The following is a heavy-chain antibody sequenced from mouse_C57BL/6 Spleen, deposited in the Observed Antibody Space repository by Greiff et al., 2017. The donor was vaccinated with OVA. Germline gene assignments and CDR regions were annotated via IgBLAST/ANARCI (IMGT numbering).Heavy chain of an antibody. Sequence: EVKLVESGGGLVQPGGSLKLSCAASGFTFSDYGMAWVRQAPRKGPEWVAFISNLEYSIYYADTVTGRFPISRENAKNTLYLEMSSLRSEDTAMYYCARDYGDWYFDVWGTGTTVTVSS. J-gene: IGHJ1*03. V-gene: IGHV5-15*01. CDR1: GFTFSDYG. D-gene: IGHD1-1*02. CDR3: ARDYGDWYFDV. CDR2: ISNLEYSI.